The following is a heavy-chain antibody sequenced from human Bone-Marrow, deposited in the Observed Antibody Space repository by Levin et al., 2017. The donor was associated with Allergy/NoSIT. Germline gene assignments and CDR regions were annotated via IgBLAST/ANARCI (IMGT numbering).Heavy chain of an antibody. Sequence: KSGGSLRLSCAASGFRFSDFYMTWIRQAPGKGLEWVSYISARGSMTYYAESVKGRFTVSGDNADNSLYLQMNSLRAEDTAVYYCARDHYYDSSGYYHYFDLWGQGTLVTVSA. V-gene: IGHV3-11*01. J-gene: IGHJ4*02. CDR3: ARDHYYDSSGYYHYFDL. D-gene: IGHD3-22*01. CDR2: ISARGSMT. CDR1: GFRFSDFY.